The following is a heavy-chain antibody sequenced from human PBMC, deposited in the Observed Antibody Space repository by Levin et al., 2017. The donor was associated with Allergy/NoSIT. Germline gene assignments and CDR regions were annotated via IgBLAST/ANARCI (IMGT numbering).Heavy chain of an antibody. CDR2: IDPSDSYT. V-gene: IGHV5-10-1*01. D-gene: IGHD4-17*01. CDR3: ATRPDYGDYRDFDY. J-gene: IGHJ4*02. Sequence: LGESLKISCKGSGYSFTSYWISWVRQMPGKGLEWMGRIDPSDSYTNYSPSFQGHVTISADKSISTAYLQWSSLKASDTAMYYCATRPDYGDYRDFDYWGQGTLVTVSS. CDR1: GYSFTSYW.